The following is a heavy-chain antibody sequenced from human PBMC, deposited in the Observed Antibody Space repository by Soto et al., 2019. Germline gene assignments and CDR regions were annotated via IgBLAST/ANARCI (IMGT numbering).Heavy chain of an antibody. D-gene: IGHD3-22*01. CDR1: GGSISSGGYY. CDR2: IYYSGST. Sequence: SETLSLTCTVSGGSISSGGYYWSWIRQHPGKGLEWIGYIYYSGSTYYNPSLKSRVTISVDTSKNQFSLKPSSVTAADTAVYYCARGPGKYYYDSSGYYSGAFDIWGQGTMVTVSS. CDR3: ARGPGKYYYDSSGYYSGAFDI. J-gene: IGHJ3*02. V-gene: IGHV4-31*03.